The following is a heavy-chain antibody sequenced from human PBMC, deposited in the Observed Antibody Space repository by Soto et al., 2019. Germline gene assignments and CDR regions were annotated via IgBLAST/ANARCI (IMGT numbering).Heavy chain of an antibody. V-gene: IGHV4-31*03. Sequence: QVQLQESGPGLVKPSQTLSLTCTVSGGSISSGDYYWSWIRQHPGKGLEWIGYIYYSGTTDYNPSLKSRVTMSVDTCKNQFTLKLNSVTAADTAVYYCARYRYYGSGKPVDYWGQGTLVTVSS. CDR1: GGSISSGDYY. CDR3: ARYRYYGSGKPVDY. CDR2: IYYSGTT. J-gene: IGHJ4*02. D-gene: IGHD3-10*01.